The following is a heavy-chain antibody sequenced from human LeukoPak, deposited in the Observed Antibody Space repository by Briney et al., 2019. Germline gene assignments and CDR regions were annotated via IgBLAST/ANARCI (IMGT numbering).Heavy chain of an antibody. D-gene: IGHD4-17*01. CDR2: IYYSGST. CDR1: GGSISSSSYY. V-gene: IGHV4-39*01. Sequence: KPSETLSLTCTVSGGSISSSSYYCGWIRQPPGKGLEWIGSIYYSGSTYYNPSLKSRVTISVDTSKNQFSLKLSSVTAADTAVYYCASLHHAGVTTSRVYPDYWGQGTLVTVSS. CDR3: ASLHHAGVTTSRVYPDY. J-gene: IGHJ4*02.